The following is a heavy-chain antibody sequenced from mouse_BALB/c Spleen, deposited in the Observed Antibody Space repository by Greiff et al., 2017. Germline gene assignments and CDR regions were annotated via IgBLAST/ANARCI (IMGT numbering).Heavy chain of an antibody. V-gene: IGHV2-9*02. CDR2: IWAGGST. CDR3: ARPLYDYDGYYAMDY. Sequence: VKLVESGPGLVAPSQSLSITCTVSGFSLTSYGVHWVRQPPGKGLEWLGVIWAGGSTNYNSALMSRLSISKDNSKSQVFLKMNSLQTDDTAMYYCARPLYDYDGYYAMDYWGQGTSVTVSS. J-gene: IGHJ4*01. D-gene: IGHD2-4*01. CDR1: GFSLTSYG.